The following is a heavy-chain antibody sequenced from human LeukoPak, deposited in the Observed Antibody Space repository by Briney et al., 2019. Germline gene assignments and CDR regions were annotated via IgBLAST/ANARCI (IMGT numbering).Heavy chain of an antibody. Sequence: PGGSLRLSCAVSGFTFSDYWMKWVRQVPGKGLEWVANIKRDGSETHYVDSVKGRFTISRDNTQNSLYLQMNSLRPEDTAVYYCARAYCGGDCHSGPTGDVWGKGTTVTVSS. CDR3: ARAYCGGDCHSGPTGDV. V-gene: IGHV3-7*01. CDR1: GFTFSDYW. D-gene: IGHD2-21*01. J-gene: IGHJ6*04. CDR2: IKRDGSET.